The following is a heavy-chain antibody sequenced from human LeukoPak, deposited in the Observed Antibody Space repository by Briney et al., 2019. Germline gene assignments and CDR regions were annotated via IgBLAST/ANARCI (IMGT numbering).Heavy chain of an antibody. CDR2: ISWNSGSI. J-gene: IGHJ4*02. D-gene: IGHD5-12*01. CDR3: AKDFGSSAYDRPFDY. CDR1: GFTFDDYA. V-gene: IGHV3-9*01. Sequence: GRSLRLSCAASGFTFDDYAMHWVRQAPGEGREWVSGISWNSGSIAYADSVKGRFTISRDNAKNSLYLQMNSLRAEDTALHYCAKDFGSSAYDRPFDYWGQGTLVTVSP.